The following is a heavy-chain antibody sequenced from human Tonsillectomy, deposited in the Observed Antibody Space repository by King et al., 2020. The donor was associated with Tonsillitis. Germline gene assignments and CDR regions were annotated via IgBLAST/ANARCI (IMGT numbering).Heavy chain of an antibody. Sequence: VQLQQWGAGLLKPSETLSLSCAVYGGSFSGYYWNWIRQRPGKGLEWIGKINHSGGTNYNPSLKSRVTVSVDTSKNRLSLSLTSVTAADTAVYYCARGRTVWYFDLWGRGTLVTVSS. CDR1: GGSFSGYY. D-gene: IGHD1-14*01. V-gene: IGHV4-34*01. CDR3: ARGRTVWYFDL. CDR2: INHSGGT. J-gene: IGHJ2*01.